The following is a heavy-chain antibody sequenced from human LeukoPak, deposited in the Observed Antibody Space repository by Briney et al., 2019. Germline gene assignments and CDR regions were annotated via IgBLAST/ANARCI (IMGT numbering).Heavy chain of an antibody. V-gene: IGHV3-30*18. D-gene: IGHD2-21*02. Sequence: GGSLRLSCAASGFTFSSYGMHWVRQAPGKGLEWVAVISYDGSNKYYADSVKGRFTIPRDNSKNTLYLQMNSLRAEDTAVYYCEKEVVTAIDYWGQRTLVTVSS. CDR3: EKEVVTAIDY. CDR1: GFTFSSYG. J-gene: IGHJ4*02. CDR2: ISYDGSNK.